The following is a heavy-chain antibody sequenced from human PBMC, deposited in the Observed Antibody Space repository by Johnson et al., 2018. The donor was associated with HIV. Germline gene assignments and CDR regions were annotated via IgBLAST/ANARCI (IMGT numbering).Heavy chain of an antibody. V-gene: IGHV3-9*01. CDR3: VRDTYYYDRSGYLTRPRAFDV. D-gene: IGHD3-22*01. Sequence: EVQLVESGGDLVQPGRSLKLACAASGFNFDVYAMHWVRQVLGKGLEWVSTISWNSGTIRYADSVKGRFTISRDNAKNFLYLQMNSLRGEDTALYYCVRDTYYYDRSGYLTRPRAFDVWGQGTMVTVSS. CDR2: ISWNSGTI. J-gene: IGHJ3*01. CDR1: GFNFDVYA.